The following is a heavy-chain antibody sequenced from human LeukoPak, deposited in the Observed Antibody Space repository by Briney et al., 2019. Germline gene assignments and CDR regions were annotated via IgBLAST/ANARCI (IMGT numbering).Heavy chain of an antibody. CDR1: GFTFSSYW. D-gene: IGHD6-13*01. CDR2: IKTDGSST. J-gene: IGHJ4*02. V-gene: IGHV3-74*01. CDR3: ARDFMYSISCTGC. Sequence: GGSLRLSCAASGFTFSSYWMHWVRQAPGKGLVWVSHIKTDGSSTSYADSVKGRFTISRDNAKNTMYLQMNSLRVEDTAVYYCARDFMYSISCTGCWGQGTLVTVSS.